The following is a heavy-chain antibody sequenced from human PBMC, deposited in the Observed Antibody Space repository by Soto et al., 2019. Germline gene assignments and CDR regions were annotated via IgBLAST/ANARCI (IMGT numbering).Heavy chain of an antibody. CDR2: IDPSDSYT. J-gene: IGHJ6*02. Sequence: GESLKISCKGSGYSFTSYCISWVRQMPGKGLEWMGRIDPSDSYTNYSPSFQGHVTISADKSISTAYLQWSSLKASDTAMYYCARHLELGYCSGGSCYIQLWLSYYYYGMDVWGQGTTVTVSS. CDR3: ARHLELGYCSGGSCYIQLWLSYYYYGMDV. V-gene: IGHV5-10-1*01. CDR1: GYSFTSYC. D-gene: IGHD2-15*01.